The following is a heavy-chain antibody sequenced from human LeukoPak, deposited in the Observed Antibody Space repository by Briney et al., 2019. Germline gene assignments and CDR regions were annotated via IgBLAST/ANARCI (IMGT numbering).Heavy chain of an antibody. D-gene: IGHD5-18*01. Sequence: GASVKVSCKASGYTFTSYGIGWVRQAPGQGLEWMGWISAYNGNTNYAQKLQGRVTMTTDTSTSTAYMELRSLRSDDTAVYYCARGVDTAMLGFFDYWGQGTLVTVSS. J-gene: IGHJ4*02. CDR3: ARGVDTAMLGFFDY. CDR1: GYTFTSYG. CDR2: ISAYNGNT. V-gene: IGHV1-18*01.